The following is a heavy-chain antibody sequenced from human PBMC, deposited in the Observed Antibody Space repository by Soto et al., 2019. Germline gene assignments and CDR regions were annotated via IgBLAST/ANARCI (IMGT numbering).Heavy chain of an antibody. CDR2: IYYSGST. Sequence: SETLSLTCTVSGGSISSYSWSWIRLPPGKGLEWIGYIYYSGSTNYNPSLKSRVTISVDTSRNQFSLKLTSVTAADTAVYYCARGDIVATIEGNYYYMDVWGKGTMVTGSS. V-gene: IGHV4-59*01. J-gene: IGHJ6*03. D-gene: IGHD5-12*01. CDR3: ARGDIVATIEGNYYYMDV. CDR1: GGSISSYS.